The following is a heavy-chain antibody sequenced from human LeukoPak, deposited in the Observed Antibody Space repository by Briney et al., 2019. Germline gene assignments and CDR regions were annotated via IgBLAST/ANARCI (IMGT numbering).Heavy chain of an antibody. Sequence: GGSLRLSCGASGFSFSTYAMHWVRQAPGKGLEWVAVTSYDGTNKYYADSVRGRFTVSRDNSKNTLYLQMNSLRAEDTAVYYCARATYDILTAYYNGAFDIWGQGTMVTVSS. CDR1: GFSFSTYA. V-gene: IGHV3-30*04. CDR2: TSYDGTNK. D-gene: IGHD3-9*01. J-gene: IGHJ3*02. CDR3: ARATYDILTAYYNGAFDI.